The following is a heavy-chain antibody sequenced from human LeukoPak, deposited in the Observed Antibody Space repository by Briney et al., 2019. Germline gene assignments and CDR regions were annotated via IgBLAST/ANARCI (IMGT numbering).Heavy chain of an antibody. Sequence: GGSLRLFCAASGFTLRRYAMHWVSEAPGRGLVGVAVISYDGSNKYYADSVKGRFTISRDNSKNTLYLQMNSLRAEDTAVYYCARTSPIGKYYFDYWGQGTLVTVSS. CDR3: ARTSPIGKYYFDY. CDR1: GFTLRRYA. J-gene: IGHJ4*02. V-gene: IGHV3-30*04. CDR2: ISYDGSNK. D-gene: IGHD1-26*01.